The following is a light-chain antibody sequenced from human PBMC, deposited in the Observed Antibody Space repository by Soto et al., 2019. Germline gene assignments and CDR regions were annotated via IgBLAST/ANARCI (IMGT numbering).Light chain of an antibody. CDR2: KAS. Sequence: DIQMTQSPSTLSASVGDRVTITCRACQSIGTWLAWYQQKPGKAPNLLIYKASTLESGVPSRFSGSGSGTEFTLTISSLQPDDFATYYCQQYNTYSTFGQGTKVEIK. V-gene: IGKV1-5*03. CDR3: QQYNTYST. J-gene: IGKJ1*01. CDR1: QSIGTW.